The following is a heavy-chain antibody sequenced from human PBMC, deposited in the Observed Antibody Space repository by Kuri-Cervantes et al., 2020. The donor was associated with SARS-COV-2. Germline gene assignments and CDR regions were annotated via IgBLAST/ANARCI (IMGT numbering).Heavy chain of an antibody. CDR3: AKDPVYYYYDMDV. CDR1: GGSISSSSYY. CDR2: IYYSWST. V-gene: IGHV4-39*02. Sequence: GSLRLSRTVSGGSISSSSYYWGWIRQPPGKGLEWIGGIYYSWSTYYNPSLKSRVTISVDTSKNQFSLKLSFVTAADTAVYYCAKDPVYYYYDMDVWGKGTTVTVSS. J-gene: IGHJ6*03.